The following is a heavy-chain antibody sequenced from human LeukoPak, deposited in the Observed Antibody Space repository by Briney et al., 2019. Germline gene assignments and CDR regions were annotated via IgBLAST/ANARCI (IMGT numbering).Heavy chain of an antibody. CDR1: GGTFSSYA. V-gene: IGHV1-69*13. Sequence: SVKVSCKASGGTFSSYAISWVRQAPGQGLEWMGGIIPIFGTANYAQKFQGRVTITADESTSTAYMERSSLRSEDTAVYYCARAPYYDFWSGYPDYWGQGTLVTVSS. J-gene: IGHJ4*02. CDR3: ARAPYYDFWSGYPDY. CDR2: IIPIFGTA. D-gene: IGHD3-3*01.